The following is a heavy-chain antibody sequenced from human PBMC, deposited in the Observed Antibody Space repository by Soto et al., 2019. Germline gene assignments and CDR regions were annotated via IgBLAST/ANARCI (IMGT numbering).Heavy chain of an antibody. CDR3: AHSLISWVVPAAVGWFDP. V-gene: IGHV3-30-3*01. D-gene: IGHD2-2*01. Sequence: SLRLSCAASGFTFSSYAMHWVRQAPGKGLEWVAVISYDGSNKYYADSVKGRFTISRDNSKNTLYLQMTNMDPVDTATYYCAHSLISWVVPAAVGWFDPWGQGTLVTVSS. J-gene: IGHJ5*02. CDR1: GFTFSSYA. CDR2: ISYDGSNK.